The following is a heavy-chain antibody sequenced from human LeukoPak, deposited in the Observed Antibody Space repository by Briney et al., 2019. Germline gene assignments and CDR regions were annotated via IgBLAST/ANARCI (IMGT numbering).Heavy chain of an antibody. V-gene: IGHV3-30*04. CDR2: ISFDGSNK. CDR1: GFTLSTYA. Sequence: GGSLRLSCAASGFTLSTYAMHWVRQAPGKGLEWVAVISFDGSNKHYADSVKGRFTISRDNSKNTLYLQTNSLTAEDTAVYYCARDREGYSSGWYYYYYYMDVWGKGTTVTVSS. J-gene: IGHJ6*03. CDR3: ARDREGYSSGWYYYYYYMDV. D-gene: IGHD6-19*01.